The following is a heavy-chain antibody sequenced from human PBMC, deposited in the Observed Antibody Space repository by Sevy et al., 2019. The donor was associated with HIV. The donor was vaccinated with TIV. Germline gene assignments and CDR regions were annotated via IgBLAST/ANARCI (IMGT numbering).Heavy chain of an antibody. CDR3: ATRSSGRDYYYYGMDV. CDR2: ISSSSSTI. J-gene: IGHJ6*02. Sequence: GGSLRLSCAASGFTFSNYNMNWVRQAPGKGLEWVSYISSSSSTIYYADSVKGRFTISRDNAKNSLYLQMNSLRAEDTAVYYCATRSSGRDYYYYGMDVWGQGTTVTVSS. V-gene: IGHV3-48*01. D-gene: IGHD6-6*01. CDR1: GFTFSNYN.